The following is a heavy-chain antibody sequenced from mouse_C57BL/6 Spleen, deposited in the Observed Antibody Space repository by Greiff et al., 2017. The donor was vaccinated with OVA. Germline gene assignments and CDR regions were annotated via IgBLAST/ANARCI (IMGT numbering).Heavy chain of an antibody. CDR1: GYTFTSYG. CDR2: IYPSSGNT. V-gene: IGHV1-81*01. Sequence: VQLQQSGAELARPGASVKLSCKASGYTFTSYGISWVKQRTGQGLEWIGEIYPSSGNTNYNEKFKGKATLTADKSSSTAYMELRSLTSEDSAVYFCASETTVVGGNWYFDVWGTGTTVTVSS. D-gene: IGHD1-1*01. J-gene: IGHJ1*03. CDR3: ASETTVVGGNWYFDV.